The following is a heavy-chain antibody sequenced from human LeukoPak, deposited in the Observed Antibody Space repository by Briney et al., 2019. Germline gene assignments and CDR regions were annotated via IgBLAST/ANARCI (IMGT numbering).Heavy chain of an antibody. Sequence: GSLRLSCAASGFTFSNYAMSWVRQAPGKGLEWIGEINHSGSANYNPSLKSRVTLSIDKSKNQFSLNVNSVTAADTAVYYCARARRDSGYYKVDYWGQGTLVTVSS. CDR1: GFTFSNYA. CDR3: ARARRDSGYYKVDY. J-gene: IGHJ4*02. CDR2: INHSGSA. D-gene: IGHD3-3*01. V-gene: IGHV4-34*01.